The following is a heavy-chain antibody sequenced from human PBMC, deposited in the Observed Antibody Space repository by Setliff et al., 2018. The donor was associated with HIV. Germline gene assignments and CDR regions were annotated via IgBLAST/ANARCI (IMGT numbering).Heavy chain of an antibody. V-gene: IGHV3-23*01. J-gene: IGHJ3*02. CDR1: GFTFSNYD. D-gene: IGHD6-13*01. Sequence: GGSLRLSCAASGFTFSNYDMTWVRQAPGKGLEWVSGVSGSGGFTSYADSVKGRFTISRDNSKNTLYLQMNSLRAEDTAVYYCAKAALAPGRDLGVFDIWGQGTMVTVS. CDR3: AKAALAPGRDLGVFDI. CDR2: VSGSGGFT.